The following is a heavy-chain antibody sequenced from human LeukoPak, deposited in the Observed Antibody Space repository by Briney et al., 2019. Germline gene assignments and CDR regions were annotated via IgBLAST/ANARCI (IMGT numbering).Heavy chain of an antibody. D-gene: IGHD6-13*01. Sequence: PSETLSLTCTVSGGSISSYYWSWMRQPPEKGLEWIGYMYYSGSTNYNPSLKSRVTISVDMSKNQFSLKLTSVTAADTAVYYCTAAAGRRGPFDYWGQGTLVTVSS. CDR1: GGSISSYY. CDR3: TAAAGRRGPFDY. CDR2: MYYSGST. J-gene: IGHJ4*02. V-gene: IGHV4-59*01.